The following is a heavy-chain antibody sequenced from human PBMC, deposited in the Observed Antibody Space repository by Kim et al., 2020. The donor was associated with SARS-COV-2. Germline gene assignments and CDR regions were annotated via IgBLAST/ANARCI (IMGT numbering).Heavy chain of an antibody. CDR3: ARSPNDDILTGYYLYWYFDL. D-gene: IGHD3-9*01. V-gene: IGHV3-11*06. J-gene: IGHJ2*01. Sequence: RFTISRDTAKNSLYLQMNSLRAEDTAVYYCARSPNDDILTGYYLYWYFDLWGRGTLVTVSS.